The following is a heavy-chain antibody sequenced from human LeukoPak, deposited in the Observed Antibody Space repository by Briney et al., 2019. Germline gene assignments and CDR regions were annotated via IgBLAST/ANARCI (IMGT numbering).Heavy chain of an antibody. CDR2: IHHSGST. CDR1: CGSISSYY. V-gene: IGHV4-59*08. CDR3: ASDNSGYYYPYY. J-gene: IGHJ4*02. Sequence: PSETLSLTCIVPCGSISSYYWSWIRQPPGKGLEWIGYIHHSGSTNYNPFLKSRVTISVDTSKNQFSLKLSSVTAADTAVYYCASDNSGYYYPYYWGQGTLVTVSS. D-gene: IGHD3-22*01.